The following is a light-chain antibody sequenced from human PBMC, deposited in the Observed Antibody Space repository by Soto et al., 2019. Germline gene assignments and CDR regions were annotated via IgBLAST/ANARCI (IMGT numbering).Light chain of an antibody. Sequence: QSALTQPRSVSGSPGQSVTISCTGTSSDVGGHNYVSWYQQHSGKAPKLMISSVSKRPSGVPDRFSGSKSGNTASLTISGLQAEDEADYYCCSYAGSYTYVFGTGTKVTVL. CDR3: CSYAGSYTYV. CDR2: SVS. J-gene: IGLJ1*01. V-gene: IGLV2-11*01. CDR1: SSDVGGHNY.